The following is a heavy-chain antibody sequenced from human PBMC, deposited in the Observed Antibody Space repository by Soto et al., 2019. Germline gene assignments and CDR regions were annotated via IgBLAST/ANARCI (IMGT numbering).Heavy chain of an antibody. D-gene: IGHD6-6*01. CDR1: GFTFSSYW. V-gene: IGHV3-74*01. Sequence: EVQLVESGGGLVQPGGSLRLSCAASGFTFSSYWMHWVRQAPGKGLVWVSRINSDGSSTSYADSVKGRFTISRDNAKNTLYLQMNRLRAEDTAVYYCARGSPARLSGPFGCYYGIDVWGQGTTVTVSS. J-gene: IGHJ6*02. CDR3: ARGSPARLSGPFGCYYGIDV. CDR2: INSDGSST.